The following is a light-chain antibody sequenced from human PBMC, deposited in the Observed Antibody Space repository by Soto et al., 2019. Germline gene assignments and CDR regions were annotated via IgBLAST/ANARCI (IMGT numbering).Light chain of an antibody. CDR2: KAS. CDR1: QSINSW. J-gene: IGKJ1*01. V-gene: IGKV1-5*03. Sequence: DIQMTQSPSTLSASVGDRVTITFRASQSINSWLAWYQQKPGKAPKVLIYKASSLESGVPSRFSGSGSGTEFTLTISSLQPDDFATYYCQQYNSYWTFGQGTKVDIK. CDR3: QQYNSYWT.